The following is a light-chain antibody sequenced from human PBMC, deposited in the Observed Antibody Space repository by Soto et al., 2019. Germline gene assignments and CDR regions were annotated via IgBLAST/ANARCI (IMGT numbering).Light chain of an antibody. V-gene: IGLV2-23*01. Sequence: QSALTQPASVSGSPGQSITISCSGTNSDVGSYKLVSWYQQHPGKAPKLEIYEDVKRPSGVSNRFSGSKSGNTASLTISGLQADDEADYYCCSYASSTTLVFGGGTKLTVL. CDR3: CSYASSTTLV. CDR1: NSDVGSYKL. CDR2: EDV. J-gene: IGLJ2*01.